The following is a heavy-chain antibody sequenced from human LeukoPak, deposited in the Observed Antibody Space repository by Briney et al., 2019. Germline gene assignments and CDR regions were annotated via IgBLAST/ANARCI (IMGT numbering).Heavy chain of an antibody. V-gene: IGHV4-4*07. CDR2: IYTSGST. J-gene: IGHJ4*02. CDR3: ARGPPPDFDC. CDR1: GGSISGYY. Sequence: SSETLSLTCTVSGGSISGYYWSWIRQPAGKGLEWIGRIYTSGSTDYNPSLKSRVTMSVDTSKNQFSLKLTSVTAADTAVYYCARGPPPDFDCWGQGTLVTVSS.